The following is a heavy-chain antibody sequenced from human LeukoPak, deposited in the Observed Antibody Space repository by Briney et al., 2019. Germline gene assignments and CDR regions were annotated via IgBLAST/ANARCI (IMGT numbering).Heavy chain of an antibody. CDR1: GGSISSYY. CDR3: ASTITVTTDY. D-gene: IGHD4-17*01. CDR2: IYYSGST. J-gene: IGHJ4*02. Sequence: TSETLSLTCTVSGGSISSYYWSRIRQPPGKGLEWIGYIYYSGSTNYNPSLKSRVTISVDTSKNQFSLKLSSVTAADTAVYFCASTITVTTDYWGQGTLVTVSS. V-gene: IGHV4-59*08.